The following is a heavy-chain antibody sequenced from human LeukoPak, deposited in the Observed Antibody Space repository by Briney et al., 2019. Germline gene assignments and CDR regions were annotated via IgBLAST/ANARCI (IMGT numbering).Heavy chain of an antibody. CDR2: IYCSGST. J-gene: IGHJ5*02. V-gene: IGHV4-39*07. D-gene: IGHD1-26*01. CDR1: GGSISSSSYY. Sequence: SETLSLTCTVSGGSISSSSYYWGWIRQPPGKGLEWIGSIYCSGSTYYNPSLKSRVTMSVDTSKNQFSLKLSSVTAADTAVYYCARESAEWELLAVPHWFDPWGQGTLVTVSS. CDR3: ARESAEWELLAVPHWFDP.